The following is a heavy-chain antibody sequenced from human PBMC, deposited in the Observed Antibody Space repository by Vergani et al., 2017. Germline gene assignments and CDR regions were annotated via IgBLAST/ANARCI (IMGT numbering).Heavy chain of an antibody. CDR3: ARDNKQLRPRAFDL. V-gene: IGHV4-61*02. Sequence: QVQLQESGPGLVKPSQTLSLTCTVSGASINNDFYYWHWIRQPAGKGLEWIGRIYVSGITDYNSPLQSRVSMSVDTSKNQFSLTQTSVTAADTAVYYCARDNKQLRPRAFDLWGRGTMVTVSS. D-gene: IGHD1-26*01. CDR2: IYVSGIT. CDR1: GASINNDFYY. J-gene: IGHJ3*01.